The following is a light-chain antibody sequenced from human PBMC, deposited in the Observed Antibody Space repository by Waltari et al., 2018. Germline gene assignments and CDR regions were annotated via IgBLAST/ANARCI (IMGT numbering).Light chain of an antibody. V-gene: IGLV2-14*03. CDR1: SSDIAFYNY. Sequence: QSALTQPASVSGSPGQSITISCTGTSSDIAFYNYVSWYQQHPGKAPKLMIYDVSERPSGVSNRFSGSKSGNTAALTSSGLQAEDEADYYCNSYTVSSSWVFGGGTKLTVL. CDR3: NSYTVSSSWV. CDR2: DVS. J-gene: IGLJ3*02.